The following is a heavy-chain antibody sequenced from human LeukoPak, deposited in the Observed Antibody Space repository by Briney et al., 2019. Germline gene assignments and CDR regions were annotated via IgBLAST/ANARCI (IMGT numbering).Heavy chain of an antibody. V-gene: IGHV4-34*01. Sequence: PSETLSLTCAVYGGSFSGYYWSCIRQPPGKGLEWIGEINHSGSTNYNPSLKSRVTMSVDTSKNQFSLKLSSVTAADTAVYYCARVGYYYDSSGYYAFDYWGQGTLVTVSS. J-gene: IGHJ4*02. D-gene: IGHD3-22*01. CDR1: GGSFSGYY. CDR2: INHSGST. CDR3: ARVGYYYDSSGYYAFDY.